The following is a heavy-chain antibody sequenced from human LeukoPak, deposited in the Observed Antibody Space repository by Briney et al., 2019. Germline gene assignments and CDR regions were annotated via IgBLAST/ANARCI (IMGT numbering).Heavy chain of an antibody. V-gene: IGHV3-7*03. CDR1: GFTFSSYW. CDR2: IKQDGSEK. CDR3: ARSYYYGSGSYWRWPFQYYHYYMDV. J-gene: IGHJ6*03. Sequence: PGGSLRLSCAASGFTFSSYWMSWVRQAPGKGVEWVANIKQDGSEKYYVDSVKGRFTISRDNAKNSLYLQMNSLRAEDTALYYCARSYYYGSGSYWRWPFQYYHYYMDVWGKGTTVTVSS. D-gene: IGHD3-10*01.